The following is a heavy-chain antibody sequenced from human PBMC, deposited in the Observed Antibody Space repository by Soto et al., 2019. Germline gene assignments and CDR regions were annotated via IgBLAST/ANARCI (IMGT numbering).Heavy chain of an antibody. CDR3: ARYFSGYVDV. J-gene: IGHJ3*01. Sequence: QVQLQESGPGLVKPSQTLSLTCTVSGGSISSGNYYWSWIRQHPGKGLEYIGYIDYSGTTYYNPSLKSRVAMSADASKAQFSLTLGSVTAADPAVYYCARYFSGYVDVWGQGTMVTVSS. CDR1: GGSISSGNYY. D-gene: IGHD5-12*01. CDR2: IDYSGTT. V-gene: IGHV4-31*03.